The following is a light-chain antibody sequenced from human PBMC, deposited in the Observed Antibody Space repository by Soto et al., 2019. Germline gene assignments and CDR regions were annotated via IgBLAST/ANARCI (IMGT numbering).Light chain of an antibody. CDR3: CSYVGATTYV. J-gene: IGLJ1*01. V-gene: IGLV2-23*01. CDR1: ISTVGGFNV. CDR2: EGI. Sequence: QSVLTKPSSVSGSPGESITISCTGTISTVGGFNVVSWYQQHPGKAPKVIIYEGIKRPSGVSNRFSGSNSGSTASLTISGLQAEDQADYYCCSYVGATTYVFGTGTKVTVL.